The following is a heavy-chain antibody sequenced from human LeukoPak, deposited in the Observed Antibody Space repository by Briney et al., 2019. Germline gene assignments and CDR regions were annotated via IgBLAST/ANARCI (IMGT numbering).Heavy chain of an antibody. Sequence: ASVKVSCKASGYTFTGYYMHWVRQAPGQGLEWTGWINPNSGGTNYAQKFQGRVTMTRDTSISTAYMELSRLRSDDTAVYYCARGYDSSGYHDYWGQGTLVTVSS. CDR2: INPNSGGT. J-gene: IGHJ4*02. CDR3: ARGYDSSGYHDY. CDR1: GYTFTGYY. D-gene: IGHD3-22*01. V-gene: IGHV1-2*02.